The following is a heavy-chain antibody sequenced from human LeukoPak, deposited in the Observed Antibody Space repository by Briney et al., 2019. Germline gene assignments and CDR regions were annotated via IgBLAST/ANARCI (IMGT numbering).Heavy chain of an antibody. CDR3: ARHQRCGDCYSSWFDP. CDR1: GGTFSSYA. CDR2: IIPIFGTA. D-gene: IGHD2-21*02. V-gene: IGHV1-69*13. J-gene: IGHJ5*02. Sequence: SVKVSCKASGGTFSSYAISWVRQAPGQGLEWMGGIIPIFGTANYAQKFQGRVTITADESTSTAYMELSSLRSEDTAVYYCARHQRCGDCYSSWFDPWGQGTLVTVSS.